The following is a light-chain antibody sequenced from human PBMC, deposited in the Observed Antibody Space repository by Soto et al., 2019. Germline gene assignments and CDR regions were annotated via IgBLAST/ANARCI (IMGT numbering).Light chain of an antibody. CDR2: QDS. V-gene: IGLV3-1*01. CDR1: KLGDKY. CDR3: QAWDSSTYV. Sequence: SSELTQPPSVSVSPGPTASITCSGDKLGDKYACWYQQKPGQSPVLVIYQDSKRPSGIPERFSGSNSGNTATLTISGTQAMDEADYYCQAWDSSTYVFGTGTQLTVL. J-gene: IGLJ1*01.